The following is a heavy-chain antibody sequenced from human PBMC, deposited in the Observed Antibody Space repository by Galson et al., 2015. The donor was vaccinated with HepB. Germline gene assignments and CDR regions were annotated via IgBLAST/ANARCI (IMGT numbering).Heavy chain of an antibody. V-gene: IGHV3-11*01. CDR1: GVSGVTFSDYY. CDR3: ARAALGWFDP. Sequence: SLRLSCAASGVSGVTFSDYYMNWIRQAPGKGLEWVSYISDSGSIIHYADSVKGRFTISRDNAKNSLYLQMNSLRVEDTAVYYCARAALGWFDPWGQGTLVTVTS. J-gene: IGHJ5*02. CDR2: ISDSGSII. D-gene: IGHD6-25*01.